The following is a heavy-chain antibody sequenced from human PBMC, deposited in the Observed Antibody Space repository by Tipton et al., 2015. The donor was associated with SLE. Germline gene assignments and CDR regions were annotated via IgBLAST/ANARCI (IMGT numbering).Heavy chain of an antibody. CDR3: AREERQQLVPDY. D-gene: IGHD6-13*01. V-gene: IGHV3-23*01. CDR1: GFTFSDYG. J-gene: IGHJ4*02. Sequence: SLRLSCAASGFTFSDYGMSWVRHAPGKGLEWVSGISGRGGSTYYPDSVKGRFTISRDNSKNTLYLQMNSLRVEDTAVYYCAREERQQLVPDYWGQGTLVTVSS. CDR2: ISGRGGST.